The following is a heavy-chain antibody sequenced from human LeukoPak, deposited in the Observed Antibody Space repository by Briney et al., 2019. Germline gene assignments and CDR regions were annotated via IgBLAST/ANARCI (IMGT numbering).Heavy chain of an antibody. D-gene: IGHD4-17*01. J-gene: IGHJ4*02. CDR3: ARDPTPSDGDYPPDHFDY. CDR2: INTYSGNT. CDR1: GYIYTNYG. V-gene: IGHV1-18*01. Sequence: ASVKVSCKASGYIYTNYGINWVRQAPGQGLEWMGWINTYSGNTNYAPKLHGRVTMTTDTPTTTGFMELRSLRFDDTAIYYCARDPTPSDGDYPPDHFDYWGQGTLVTVSS.